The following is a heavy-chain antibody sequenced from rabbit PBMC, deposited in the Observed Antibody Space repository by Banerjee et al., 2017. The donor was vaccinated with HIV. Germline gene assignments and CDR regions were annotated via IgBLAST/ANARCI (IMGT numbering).Heavy chain of an antibody. J-gene: IGHJ4*01. CDR3: ARDNYDDYGDAGYFNL. CDR2: VADGVSGSP. V-gene: IGHV1S40*01. CDR1: GIDFSSSYW. Sequence: QSLEESGGDLVKPGASLTLTCTASGIDFSSSYWICWVRQAPGKGLEWIACVADGVSGSPYYATWAKGRFTISETSSTAVTLQMTSLTAADTATYFCARDNYDDYGDAGYFNLWGQGTLVTVS. D-gene: IGHD2-1*01.